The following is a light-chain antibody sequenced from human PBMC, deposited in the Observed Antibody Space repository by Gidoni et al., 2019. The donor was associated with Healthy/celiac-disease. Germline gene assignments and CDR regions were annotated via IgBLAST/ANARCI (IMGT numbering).Light chain of an antibody. CDR1: QSVSSN. CDR3: QQYNNWPPLT. CDR2: GAS. V-gene: IGKV3-15*01. J-gene: IGKJ4*01. Sequence: EIVMTQSPATLSVSPGERATLSCRASQSVSSNLAWYQQKPGQAPRLLIYGASTRATGIPARFSGSGSGTEFTLTISSLQSEDFAVYYCQQYNNWPPLTFXGXIKVEIK.